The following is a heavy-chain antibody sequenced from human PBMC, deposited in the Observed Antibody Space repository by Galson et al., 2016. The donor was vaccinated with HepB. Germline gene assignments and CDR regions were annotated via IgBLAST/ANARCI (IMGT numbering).Heavy chain of an antibody. CDR1: GSTFTTFA. CDR2: INAGNGST. CDR3: ARDAMGATKYFDY. Sequence: SVKVSCKASGSTFTTFAFHWVRQAPGQRLEWMGWINAGNGSTKYSQKFKDRVTITRDTSATTVYMHLTTVTSEDTALYFCARDAMGATKYFDYWGQGTLITVS. J-gene: IGHJ4*02. V-gene: IGHV1-3*01. D-gene: IGHD5-12*01.